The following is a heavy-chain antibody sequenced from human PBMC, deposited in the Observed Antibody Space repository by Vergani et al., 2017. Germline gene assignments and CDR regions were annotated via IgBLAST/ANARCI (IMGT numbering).Heavy chain of an antibody. D-gene: IGHD3-3*01. V-gene: IGHV3-33*01. CDR2: IWYDGSNK. CDR3: ARERRRVVTPDD. J-gene: IGHJ4*02. Sequence: QVQLVESGGGVVQPGRSLRLSCAASGFTFSSYGMHWVRQAPGKGLEWVAVIWYDGSNKYYADSVKGRFTISRDNSKSTLYLQMNSLRAEDTAVYYCARERRRVVTPDDWGQGTLVTVSS. CDR1: GFTFSSYG.